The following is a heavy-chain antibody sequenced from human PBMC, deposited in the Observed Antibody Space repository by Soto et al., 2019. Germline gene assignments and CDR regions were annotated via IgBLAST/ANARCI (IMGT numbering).Heavy chain of an antibody. CDR2: ISWNSGSL. J-gene: IGHJ6*03. CDR1: GFTFDDYA. V-gene: IGHV3-9*01. D-gene: IGHD3-10*01. CDR3: AKDRVRGVIRFYYMDV. Sequence: SLRLSCAASGFTFDDYAMHWVRQAPGKGLEWVSGISWNSGSLGYADSVKGRFTISRDNAKNSLYLQMNSLRVEDTALYYCAKDRVRGVIRFYYMDVWGKGTTVTVSS.